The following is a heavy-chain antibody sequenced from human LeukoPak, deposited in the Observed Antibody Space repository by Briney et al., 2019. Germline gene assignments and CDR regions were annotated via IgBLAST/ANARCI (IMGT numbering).Heavy chain of an antibody. J-gene: IGHJ4*02. CDR1: GFTFSSYG. D-gene: IGHD3-3*01. CDR2: ISYDGTNK. Sequence: GGSLRLPCAASGFTFSSYGMHWVRQAPGKGLEWMAVISYDGTNKYYADSVKGRFTISRDNSKNTLYLQMNSLRAEDTAVYYCAKDLNYDFWSGLGNWGQGTLVTVSS. CDR3: AKDLNYDFWSGLGN. V-gene: IGHV3-30*18.